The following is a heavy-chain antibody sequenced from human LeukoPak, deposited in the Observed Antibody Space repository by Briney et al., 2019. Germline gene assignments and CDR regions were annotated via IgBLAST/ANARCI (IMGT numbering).Heavy chain of an antibody. Sequence: GGSLRLSCAASGFTLSSYAMSWVRQAPGKGLEWVSAISGSGGSTYYADSVKGRFTISRDNSKNTLYLQMNSLRAEDTAVYYCAKDLDSSWYYFDYWGQGTLVTVSS. D-gene: IGHD6-13*01. V-gene: IGHV3-23*01. CDR2: ISGSGGST. CDR1: GFTLSSYA. J-gene: IGHJ4*02. CDR3: AKDLDSSWYYFDY.